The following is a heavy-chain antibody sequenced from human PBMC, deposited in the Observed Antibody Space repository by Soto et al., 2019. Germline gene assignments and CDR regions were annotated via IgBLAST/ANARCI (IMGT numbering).Heavy chain of an antibody. CDR3: ARAYTYDFDH. Sequence: QITLKESGPTLVKPTQTLTLTCTFSGFSFGVSGVGVGWIRQPPGRALEWLGLVFWNDDKRDSPSLESRLTLTNDTSNNQVVLTVTNLDPGDPGTYNCARAYTYDFDHWGQGTLVTVSS. D-gene: IGHD2-21*01. J-gene: IGHJ4*02. CDR2: VFWNDDK. V-gene: IGHV2-5*01. CDR1: GFSFGVSGVG.